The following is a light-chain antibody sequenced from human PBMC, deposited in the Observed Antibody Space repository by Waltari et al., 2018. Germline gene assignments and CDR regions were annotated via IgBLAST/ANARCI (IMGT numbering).Light chain of an antibody. CDR2: VDD. CDR1: NIGSKS. J-gene: IGLJ2*01. Sequence: SSVLTQPPSVSVAPGQTATITCGGNNIGSKSVHWYQQKPGQAPVLVVYVDDVRPPGIPERISGSNSANTASLTINRVEVGDEAAYFCQVWDNYAELVIFGGGTKLTVL. V-gene: IGLV3-21*02. CDR3: QVWDNYAELVI.